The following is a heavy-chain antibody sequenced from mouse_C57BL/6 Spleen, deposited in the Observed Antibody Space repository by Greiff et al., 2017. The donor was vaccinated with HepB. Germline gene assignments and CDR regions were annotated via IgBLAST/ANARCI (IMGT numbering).Heavy chain of an antibody. CDR2: INPNYGTT. J-gene: IGHJ1*03. V-gene: IGHV1-39*01. CDR3: AITGIRRYFDV. CDR1: GYSFTDYN. D-gene: IGHD4-1*01. Sequence: EVKLMESGPELVKPGASVKISCKASGYSFTDYNMNWVKQSNGKSLEWIGVINPNYGTTSYNQKFKGKATLTVDQSSSTAYMQLNSLTSEDSAVYYCAITGIRRYFDVWGTGTTVTVSS.